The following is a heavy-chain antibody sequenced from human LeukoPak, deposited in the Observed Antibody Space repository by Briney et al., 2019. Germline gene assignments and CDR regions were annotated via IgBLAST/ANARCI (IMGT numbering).Heavy chain of an antibody. J-gene: IGHJ4*02. CDR1: GFTFSSYS. CDR2: ISSSSSYI. D-gene: IGHD5-18*01. V-gene: IGHV3-21*01. CDR3: ARGLSGYSYGYYFDY. Sequence: PGGSLRLSCAASGFTFSSYSMNWVRQAPGKGLAWVSSISSSSSYIYYADSVKGRFTISRDNAKNSLYLQMNSLRAEDTAVYYCARGLSGYSYGYYFDYWGQGTLVTVSS.